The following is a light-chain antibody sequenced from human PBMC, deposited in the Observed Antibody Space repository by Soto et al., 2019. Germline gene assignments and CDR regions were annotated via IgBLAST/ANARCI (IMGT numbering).Light chain of an antibody. CDR1: QSVLYSSNNKNY. V-gene: IGKV4-1*01. Sequence: DIVMTQSPDSLAVSLGERATINCKSSQSVLYSSNNKNYLAWYQQKPGQPPKLLIYWASTRESRVPDRFSGSGSGTDFTLTISSLQAEDVAVYYCQQYYSPPWTFGQGTKVEIK. J-gene: IGKJ1*01. CDR2: WAS. CDR3: QQYYSPPWT.